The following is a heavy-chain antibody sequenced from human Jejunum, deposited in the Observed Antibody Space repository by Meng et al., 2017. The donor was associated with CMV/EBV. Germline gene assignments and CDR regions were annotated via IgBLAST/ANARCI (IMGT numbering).Heavy chain of an antibody. D-gene: IGHD4-17*01. Sequence: LRLSCAASGFTFSSYWMHWVRQTPGKGLEWVSYITGSGSTIYYADSVKGRFTISRDNAKNSLYLQMNSLRAEDTAVYYCARANYGFDYWGQGTLVTVSS. CDR1: GFTFSSYW. V-gene: IGHV3-11*01. CDR2: ITGSGSTI. CDR3: ARANYGFDY. J-gene: IGHJ4*02.